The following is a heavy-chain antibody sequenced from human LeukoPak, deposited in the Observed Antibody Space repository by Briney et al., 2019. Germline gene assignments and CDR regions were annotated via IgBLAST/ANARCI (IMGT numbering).Heavy chain of an antibody. CDR2: ISGSGGST. D-gene: IGHD1-26*01. CDR1: GFTVSSNY. CDR3: AKVISGSYYY. Sequence: PGGSLRLSCAASGFTVSSNYMTWVRQAPGKGLEWVSAISGSGGSTYYADSVKGRFTISRDNSKNTLYLQMNSLRAEDTAVYYCAKVISGSYYYWGQGTLVTVSS. V-gene: IGHV3-23*01. J-gene: IGHJ4*02.